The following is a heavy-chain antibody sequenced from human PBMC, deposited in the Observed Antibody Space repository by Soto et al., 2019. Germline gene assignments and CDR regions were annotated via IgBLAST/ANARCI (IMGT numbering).Heavy chain of an antibody. Sequence: ASETLSLTCAVSGYSISSGYYWGWLRQPPGKGLEWIGSIYHGGSTYYNPSLNSRVTLSIGMTNNHVSLILNSVTAADTAVYYCARERTYQLSGDDTLDIWGLGTMVTVSS. J-gene: IGHJ3*02. D-gene: IGHD2-2*01. CDR1: GYSISSGYY. CDR2: IYHGGST. CDR3: ARERTYQLSGDDTLDI. V-gene: IGHV4-38-2*02.